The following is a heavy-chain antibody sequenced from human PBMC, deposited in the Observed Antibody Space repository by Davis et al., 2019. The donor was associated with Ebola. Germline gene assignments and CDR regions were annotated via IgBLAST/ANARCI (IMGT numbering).Heavy chain of an antibody. CDR3: ARRGGYYDSSGYSLDY. D-gene: IGHD3-22*01. Sequence: PGGSLRLSCAASGFTFSSYAMHWVRQAPGKGLEWVAVISYDGSNKYYADSVKGRFTISRDNSKNTLYLQMNSLRAEDTAVYYCARRGGYYDSSGYSLDYWGQGTLVTVSS. CDR2: ISYDGSNK. J-gene: IGHJ4*02. V-gene: IGHV3-30-3*01. CDR1: GFTFSSYA.